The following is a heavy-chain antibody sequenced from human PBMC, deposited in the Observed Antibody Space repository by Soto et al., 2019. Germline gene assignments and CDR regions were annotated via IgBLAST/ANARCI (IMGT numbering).Heavy chain of an antibody. CDR3: ARGAPRITGTTIPYYYYGMDV. D-gene: IGHD1-7*01. Sequence: SVKVSCKASGGTFSSYAISWVRQAPGQGLEWMGGIIPIFGTANYAQKFQGRVTITADESTSTAYMELSSLRSEDTAVYYCARGAPRITGTTIPYYYYGMDVWGQGTTVTVSS. J-gene: IGHJ6*02. CDR1: GGTFSSYA. CDR2: IIPIFGTA. V-gene: IGHV1-69*13.